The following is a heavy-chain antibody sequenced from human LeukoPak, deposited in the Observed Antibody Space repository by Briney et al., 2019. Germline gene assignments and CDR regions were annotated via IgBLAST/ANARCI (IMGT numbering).Heavy chain of an antibody. CDR2: ISYDGSNK. CDR1: GFTFSSYG. Sequence: GGSLRLSCAASGFTFSSYGMHWVRQAPGKGMEWVAVISYDGSNKYYADSVKGRFTISRDNSKNTLYLQMNSLRAEDTAVYYCAKAEITVAADYWGQGTLVTVSS. J-gene: IGHJ4*02. CDR3: AKAEITVAADY. V-gene: IGHV3-30*18. D-gene: IGHD6-19*01.